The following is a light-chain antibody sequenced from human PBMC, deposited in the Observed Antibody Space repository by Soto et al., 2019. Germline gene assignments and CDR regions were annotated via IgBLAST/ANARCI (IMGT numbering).Light chain of an antibody. CDR1: QSISSR. Sequence: DTQMTQSPSTLSASVGDRVTIACRASQSISSRLAWYQQKPGQAPKLLIYDASSLESGVLSRFSGSGSGTEFTLIISSLQPDDFATYYCQQYKTYPWTFGQGTKVDIK. J-gene: IGKJ1*01. CDR2: DAS. V-gene: IGKV1-5*01. CDR3: QQYKTYPWT.